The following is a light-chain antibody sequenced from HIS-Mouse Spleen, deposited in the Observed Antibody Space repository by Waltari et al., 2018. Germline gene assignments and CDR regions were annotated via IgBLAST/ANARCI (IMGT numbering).Light chain of an antibody. Sequence: SYELTQPPSVSVSPGQTARLTCSGHALQKKYAYWYQQKSGQAPVLVIYEDSKRPSGIPERFSGSSSGTMATLTISGAQVEDEADYYCYSTDSSGNHRVFGGGTKLTVL. V-gene: IGLV3-10*01. CDR3: YSTDSSGNHRV. J-gene: IGLJ2*01. CDR1: ALQKKY. CDR2: EDS.